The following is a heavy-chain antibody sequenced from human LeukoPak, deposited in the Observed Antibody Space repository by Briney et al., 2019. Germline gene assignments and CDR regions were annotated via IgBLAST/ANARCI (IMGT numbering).Heavy chain of an antibody. D-gene: IGHD3-22*01. CDR2: VSGSGDST. J-gene: IGHJ4*02. Sequence: GGSLRLSCAASGFTFSSYAMHWVRQAPGKGLEWVSGVSGSGDSTYYADSVKGRFTISRDNSKNTLYLQMNSLRAEDTAVYYCAKTLTMILVLRGGFDYWGQGALVTVSS. CDR3: AKTLTMILVLRGGFDY. CDR1: GFTFSSYA. V-gene: IGHV3-23*01.